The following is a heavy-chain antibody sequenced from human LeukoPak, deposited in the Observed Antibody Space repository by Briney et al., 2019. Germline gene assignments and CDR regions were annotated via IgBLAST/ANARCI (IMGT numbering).Heavy chain of an antibody. J-gene: IGHJ4*02. CDR3: AKRSYSYGSFDY. CDR1: GFTFSSYG. D-gene: IGHD5-18*01. CDR2: ISGSGGST. Sequence: PGGSLRLSCAASGFTFSSYGMSWVRQAPGKGLEWVSAISGSGGSTYYADSVKGRLTISRDNSKNTLYLQMNSLRAEDTAVYYCAKRSYSYGSFDYWGQGTLVTVSS. V-gene: IGHV3-23*01.